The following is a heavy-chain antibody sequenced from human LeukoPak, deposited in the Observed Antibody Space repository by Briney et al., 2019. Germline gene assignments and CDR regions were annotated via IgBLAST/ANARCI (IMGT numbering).Heavy chain of an antibody. V-gene: IGHV3-73*01. D-gene: IGHD2-21*02. J-gene: IGHJ3*02. CDR3: ALEGDLCGGDCSGAFDI. Sequence: GGSLRLSCAASGFTFSGSAMHWVRQASGKGLEWVGRIRSKANSYATAYAASVKGRFTISRDDSKNTAYLQMNSLRAEDTAVYYCALEGDLCGGDCSGAFDIWGQGTKVTVSS. CDR2: IRSKANSYAT. CDR1: GFTFSGSA.